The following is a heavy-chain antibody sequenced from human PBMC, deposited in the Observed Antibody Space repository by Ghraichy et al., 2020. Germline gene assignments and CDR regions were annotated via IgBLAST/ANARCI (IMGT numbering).Heavy chain of an antibody. CDR1: GFTFSSFA. CDR3: AKETEFFDY. V-gene: IGHV3-33*06. Sequence: GESLNISCAASGFTFSSFAMHWVRQAPGKGLEWVAVIWYDGTNKYYADSVKGRFTISRDNSKNTLYLQMNSLRAEDPAVYYCAKETEFFDYWGQGTLVTVSS. CDR2: IWYDGTNK. D-gene: IGHD1-1*01. J-gene: IGHJ4*02.